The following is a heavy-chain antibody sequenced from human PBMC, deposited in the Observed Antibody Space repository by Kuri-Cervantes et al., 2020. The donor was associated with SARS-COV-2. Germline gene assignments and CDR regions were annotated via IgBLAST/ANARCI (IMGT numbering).Heavy chain of an antibody. CDR2: ISDDGTST. D-gene: IGHD1-26*01. CDR1: GFTFSDHY. CDR3: ARDPSGGGSYNDYFDH. Sequence: GESLKISCAASGFTFSDHYMDWVRQAPGKELEQVAAISDDGTSTLYLNSVRGRFIISRDNSKNTLYLQMGSLRPEDMAVYYCARDPSGGGSYNDYFDHWGQGTLVTVSS. J-gene: IGHJ4*02. V-gene: IGHV3-64*01.